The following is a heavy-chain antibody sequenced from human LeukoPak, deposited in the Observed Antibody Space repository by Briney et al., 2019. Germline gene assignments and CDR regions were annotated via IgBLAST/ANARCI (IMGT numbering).Heavy chain of an antibody. Sequence: PGGSLRLSCAASGFTFSSYAMHWVRQAPGKGLEWVAVISYDGSNKYYADSVKGRFTISRDNSKNTLYLQMNSLRAEDTAVYYCANAGPDDYWGQGTLVTVSS. CDR2: ISYDGSNK. CDR1: GFTFSSYA. J-gene: IGHJ4*02. D-gene: IGHD1-1*01. V-gene: IGHV3-30-3*01. CDR3: ANAGPDDY.